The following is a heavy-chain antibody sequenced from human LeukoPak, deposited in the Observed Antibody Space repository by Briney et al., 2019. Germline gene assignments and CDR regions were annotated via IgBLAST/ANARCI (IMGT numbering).Heavy chain of an antibody. Sequence: ASVKVSCKASGFTFTAYWMHWVRQAPGQGLEWMGVVNPTADNRVYAQEFQGRVTMTRDTSTSTAYMELSSLRSEDTAVYFCARDNSRREGGTTFWWFDPWGQGTLVTVSS. J-gene: IGHJ5*02. D-gene: IGHD1-26*01. CDR1: GFTFTAYW. CDR3: ARDNSRREGGTTFWWFDP. V-gene: IGHV1-46*01. CDR2: VNPTADNR.